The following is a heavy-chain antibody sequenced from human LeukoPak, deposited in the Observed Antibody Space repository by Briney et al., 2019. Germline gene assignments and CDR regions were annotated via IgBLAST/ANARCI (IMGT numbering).Heavy chain of an antibody. D-gene: IGHD2-2*01. CDR1: GYSFTSYW. CDR3: ARRDGYCSSTSCYADYYYGMDV. V-gene: IGHV5-51*01. J-gene: IGHJ6*02. Sequence: GESLKIPYKGSGYSFTSYWIDWVRQMPGKGLEWMGIIYPGDSDTTYSPSFQGQVTISADKSISTAYLQWSSLKASDTAMYCARRDGYCSSTSCYADYYYGMDVWGQGTTVTVSS. CDR2: IYPGDSDT.